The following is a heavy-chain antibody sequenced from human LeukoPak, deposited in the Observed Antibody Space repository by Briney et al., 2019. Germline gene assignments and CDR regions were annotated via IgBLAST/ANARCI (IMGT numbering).Heavy chain of an antibody. CDR2: INGDGSTT. Sequence: TGGSLRLSCAASGFTFSNYWMHWVRQAPGKGLVWVSRINGDGSTTNYADSVKGRFTISRDNAKNTLFLQMNSLRAEDTAVYYCARGNRGWYFDYWGQGTLVTVSS. V-gene: IGHV3-74*01. D-gene: IGHD6-19*01. J-gene: IGHJ4*02. CDR3: ARGNRGWYFDY. CDR1: GFTFSNYW.